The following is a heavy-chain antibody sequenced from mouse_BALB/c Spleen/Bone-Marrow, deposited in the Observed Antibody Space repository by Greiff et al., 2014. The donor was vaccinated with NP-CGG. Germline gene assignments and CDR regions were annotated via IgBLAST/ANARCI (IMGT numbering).Heavy chain of an antibody. CDR2: ISSGGSYT. V-gene: IGHV5-6-4*01. J-gene: IGHJ4*01. CDR1: GFTFSSYT. Sequence: EVKLVESGGGLVKPGGSLKLSCAASGFTFSSYTMSWVRQTPEKRLEWVATISSGGSYTYYPDSVKGRFTISRDNAKNTLYLQMSGLKSEDTATYYCTRDGKGNYDYAMDYWGQGTSVTVSS. D-gene: IGHD2-1*01. CDR3: TRDGKGNYDYAMDY.